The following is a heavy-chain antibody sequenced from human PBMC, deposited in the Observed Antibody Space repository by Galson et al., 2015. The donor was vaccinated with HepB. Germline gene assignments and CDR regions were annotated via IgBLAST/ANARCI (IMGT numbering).Heavy chain of an antibody. J-gene: IGHJ6*02. CDR1: GFTFSSYG. CDR2: IWYDGSNK. V-gene: IGHV3-33*08. Sequence: SLRLSCAASGFTFSSYGMHWVRQVPGKGLEWVAVIWYDGSNKYYADSVKGRFTISRDNSKNTLYLQMNSLRAEDTAVYYCAREWGSSWYYYYYGMDVWGQGTTVTVSS. CDR3: AREWGSSWYYYYYGMDV. D-gene: IGHD6-13*01.